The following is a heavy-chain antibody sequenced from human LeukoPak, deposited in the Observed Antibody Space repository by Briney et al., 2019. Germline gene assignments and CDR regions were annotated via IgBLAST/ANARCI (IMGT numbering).Heavy chain of an antibody. Sequence: SETLSLTCTVSGGSISSYYWSWIRQPPGKGLEWIGYIYYSGSTNYNPSLKSRVTISVDTSKNQFSLKLSSVTAADTAVYYCARGRVWFGGLLPVLDVWGQGTTVTVSS. CDR1: GGSISSYY. CDR2: IYYSGST. J-gene: IGHJ6*02. CDR3: ARGRVWFGGLLPVLDV. V-gene: IGHV4-59*01. D-gene: IGHD3-10*01.